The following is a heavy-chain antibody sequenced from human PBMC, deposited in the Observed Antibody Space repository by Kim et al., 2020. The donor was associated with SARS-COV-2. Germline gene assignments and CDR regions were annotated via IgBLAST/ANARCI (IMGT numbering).Heavy chain of an antibody. J-gene: IGHJ4*02. CDR3: ARYLGLFDY. CDR1: GGSISSGDYY. Sequence: SETLSLTCTVSGGSISSGDYYWSWIRQPPGKCLDWIGYLYYSGSTYYNPSLKSRVTISVDTSKNQFSLKLSSVTAADTAVYYCARYLGLFDYWGQGTLVTVSS. V-gene: IGHV4-30-4*01. CDR2: LYYSGST. D-gene: IGHD7-27*01.